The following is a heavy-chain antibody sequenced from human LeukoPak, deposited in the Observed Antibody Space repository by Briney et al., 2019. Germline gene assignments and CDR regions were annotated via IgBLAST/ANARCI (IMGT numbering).Heavy chain of an antibody. J-gene: IGHJ5*02. D-gene: IGHD2-2*01. V-gene: IGHV4-30-4*08. Sequence: SETLSLTCTVSGGSISSGDYYWSWLRQPPGTGLEWIGYIYYSGSTYYNPSLKSRVTISVDTSKNQFSLKLSSATAADTAVYYCARAGVGGGTSSFYNWFDPWGQGTLVTVSS. CDR2: IYYSGST. CDR1: GGSISSGDYY. CDR3: ARAGVGGGTSSFYNWFDP.